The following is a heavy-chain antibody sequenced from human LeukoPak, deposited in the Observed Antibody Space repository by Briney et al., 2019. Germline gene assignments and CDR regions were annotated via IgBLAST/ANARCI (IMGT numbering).Heavy chain of an antibody. CDR3: AKALGYCSSTSCQYYYYGMDV. CDR2: ISWNSGSI. D-gene: IGHD2-2*01. J-gene: IGHJ6*02. Sequence: GGSLRLSCAASGFTFDDYAMHWVRQAPGKGLEWVSGISWNSGSIGYVDSVKGRFTISRDNAKNSLYLQMNSLRAEDTALYYCAKALGYCSSTSCQYYYYGMDVWGQGTTVTVSS. CDR1: GFTFDDYA. V-gene: IGHV3-9*01.